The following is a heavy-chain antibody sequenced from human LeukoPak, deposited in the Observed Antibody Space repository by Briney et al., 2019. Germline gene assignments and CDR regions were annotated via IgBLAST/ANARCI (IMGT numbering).Heavy chain of an antibody. J-gene: IGHJ4*02. D-gene: IGHD6-13*01. Sequence: PSETLSLTCTVSGGSISSSSYSWGWIRQPPGKGLEWIGVIYHSGGTYYNPSLKSRLTMSVDTSKNQFSLKLSSVTATDTAVYYCASLIAAGYFDHWGQGTLVTVTS. CDR1: GGSISSSSYS. CDR3: ASLIAAGYFDH. CDR2: IYHSGGT. V-gene: IGHV4-39*01.